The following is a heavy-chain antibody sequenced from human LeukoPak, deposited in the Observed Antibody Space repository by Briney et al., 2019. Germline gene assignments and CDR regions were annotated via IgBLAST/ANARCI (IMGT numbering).Heavy chain of an antibody. V-gene: IGHV3-73*01. CDR2: IRNKANNYAT. Sequence: PGGSLRLSCAASGFTFSGSAMFWVRQASGKGLEWVGRIRNKANNYATTYAASVKGRFTITRDDSMNTAYLQMNSLRTDDTAVYYCTRWEDAFDIWGQGTMVTVSS. CDR1: GFTFSGSA. J-gene: IGHJ3*02. D-gene: IGHD1-26*01. CDR3: TRWEDAFDI.